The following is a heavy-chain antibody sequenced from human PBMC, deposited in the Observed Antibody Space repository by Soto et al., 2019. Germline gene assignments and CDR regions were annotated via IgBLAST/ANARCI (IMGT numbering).Heavy chain of an antibody. J-gene: IGHJ5*02. CDR3: ARVRYYGSGSSINWFDP. CDR2: ISSSGSTI. D-gene: IGHD3-10*01. CDR1: GFTFSDYY. Sequence: QVQLVESGGGLVKPGGSLRLSCAASGFTFSDYYMSWIRQAPGKGLEWVSYISSSGSTIYYADSVKGRFTISRDNAKNSLYLQMNSMRAEDTAVYDCARVRYYGSGSSINWFDPWGQGTLVTVSS. V-gene: IGHV3-11*01.